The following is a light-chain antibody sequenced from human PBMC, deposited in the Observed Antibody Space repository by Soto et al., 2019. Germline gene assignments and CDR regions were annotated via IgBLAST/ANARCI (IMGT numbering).Light chain of an antibody. CDR2: KAS. CDR1: QSISMW. CDR3: GQYNHYQWT. Sequence: DVQMTQSPSTLSASVGDSVTITCRASQSISMWLAWYQQNAGKAPNLLLYKASSLEGGVPTRFSGSGSGTEVTLTISSLQPDDFAPYYCGQYNHYQWTCGQATKVEV. V-gene: IGKV1-5*03. J-gene: IGKJ1*01.